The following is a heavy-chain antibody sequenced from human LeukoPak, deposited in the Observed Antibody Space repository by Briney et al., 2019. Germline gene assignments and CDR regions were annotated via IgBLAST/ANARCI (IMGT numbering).Heavy chain of an antibody. CDR1: GYTFTSYD. V-gene: IGHV1-8*01. D-gene: IGHD3-22*01. CDR3: ARGPYYDSSGYYHYFDY. J-gene: IGHJ4*02. CDR2: MNPNSGNT. Sequence: VASVKVSCKASGYTFTSYDINWVRQATGQGLEWMGWMNPNSGNTGYAQKFQGRVTMTRNTSISTAYMELSSLRSEDTAVYYCARGPYYDSSGYYHYFDYWGQGTLVTVSS.